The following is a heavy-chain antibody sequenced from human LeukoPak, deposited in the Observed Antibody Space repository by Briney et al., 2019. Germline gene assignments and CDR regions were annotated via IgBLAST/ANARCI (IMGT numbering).Heavy chain of an antibody. J-gene: IGHJ4*02. D-gene: IGHD2-21*02. V-gene: IGHV4-59*01. Sequence: ASETLSLTCTVSGGAISSYYWSWIRQPPGKELEWIGYIYYSGSTNYNPSLKSRVTISVDTSKNQFSLKLNSVTAADTAEYYCARDRGGYCGGDCYSVFDYWGQGTLVTVSS. CDR2: IYYSGST. CDR3: ARDRGGYCGGDCYSVFDY. CDR1: GGAISSYY.